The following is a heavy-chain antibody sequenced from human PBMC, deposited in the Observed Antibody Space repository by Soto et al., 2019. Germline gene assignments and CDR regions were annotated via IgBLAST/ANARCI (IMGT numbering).Heavy chain of an antibody. J-gene: IGHJ6*02. D-gene: IGHD2-15*01. Sequence: ASVKVSCKASGGTFSSYAISWVRQAPGQGLEWMGGIIPIFGTANYAQKFQGRVTITADESTSTAYMELSSLRSEDTAVYYCATTSVAATPYYYYGMDVWGQGTTVTVSS. V-gene: IGHV1-69*13. CDR1: GGTFSSYA. CDR3: ATTSVAATPYYYYGMDV. CDR2: IIPIFGTA.